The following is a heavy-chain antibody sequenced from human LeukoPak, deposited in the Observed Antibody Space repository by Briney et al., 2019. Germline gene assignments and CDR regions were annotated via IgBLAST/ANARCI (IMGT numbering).Heavy chain of an antibody. Sequence: PLGCLRLSCAASGVTFSNACISCVCQGPRKRLWWGCGINIKTDGGTTDYAAPVKGRFTISRDDSKNTLYLQMNRLETEDTAVYYCTTDVIVVVVAATSAVNGWGQGSLVTV. CDR3: TTDVIVVVVAATSAVNG. CDR1: GVTFSNAC. J-gene: IGHJ4*02. CDR2: INIKTDGGTT. V-gene: IGHV3-15*01. D-gene: IGHD2-15*01.